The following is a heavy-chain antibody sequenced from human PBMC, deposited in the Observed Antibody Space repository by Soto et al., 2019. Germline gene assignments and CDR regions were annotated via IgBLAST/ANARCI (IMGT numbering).Heavy chain of an antibody. J-gene: IGHJ3*02. Sequence: SQTLPLTCTVSGGSISNYYWSWIRQPPGKGLEWIGYIYYSGSTNYNPSLKSRVTISVDTSKNQFSLKLSSVTAADTAVYYCARASGGYSYGHDAFDIWGQGTMVTVSS. CDR2: IYYSGST. CDR1: GGSISNYY. CDR3: ARASGGYSYGHDAFDI. V-gene: IGHV4-59*01. D-gene: IGHD5-18*01.